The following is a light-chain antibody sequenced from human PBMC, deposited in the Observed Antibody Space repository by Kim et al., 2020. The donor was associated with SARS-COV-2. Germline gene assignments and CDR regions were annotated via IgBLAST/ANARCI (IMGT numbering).Light chain of an antibody. J-gene: IGKJ2*01. CDR3: QQYNSYHYT. Sequence: SASVGDSVTITCRASQNIGSWLAWYQQRPGKAPKLLIFKTSRLESGVPSRFRGSGSGTEFTLTISSLQPDDFATYYCQQYNSYHYTFGQGTKLEI. CDR1: QNIGSW. CDR2: KTS. V-gene: IGKV1-5*03.